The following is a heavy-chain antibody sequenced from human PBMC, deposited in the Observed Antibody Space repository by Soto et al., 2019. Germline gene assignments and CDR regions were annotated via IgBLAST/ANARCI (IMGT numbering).Heavy chain of an antibody. Sequence: GGSLRLSCVASGFTFTNAWMNWVRQAPGKGLEWVGRITRKTDGGTTDYAAPVKGRFTVSRDDSKNTLYLQMNSLRAEDTAVYYCASGVSKRYFENWGQGALVTVSS. J-gene: IGHJ4*02. V-gene: IGHV3-15*07. CDR1: GFTFTNAW. CDR2: ITRKTDGGTT. D-gene: IGHD2-15*01. CDR3: ASGVSKRYFEN.